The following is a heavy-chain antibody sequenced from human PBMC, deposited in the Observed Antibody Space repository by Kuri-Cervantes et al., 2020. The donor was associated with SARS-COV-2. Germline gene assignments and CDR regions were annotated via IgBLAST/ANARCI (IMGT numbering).Heavy chain of an antibody. D-gene: IGHD3-22*01. CDR3: ARAQDYYDSGGSITLFDY. CDR1: GGSISSYY. V-gene: IGHV4-4*07. J-gene: IGHJ4*02. Sequence: SETLSPTCTVPGGSISSYYWSWIRQPAGKGLEWIGRIYTSGSTNYNPSLKSRVTMSVATSRNQYSLKLSSVTAADTAVYYCARAQDYYDSGGSITLFDYWGRGTLVTVSS. CDR2: IYTSGST.